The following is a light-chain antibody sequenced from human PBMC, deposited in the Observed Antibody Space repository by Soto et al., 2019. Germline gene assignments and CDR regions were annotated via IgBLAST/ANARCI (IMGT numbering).Light chain of an antibody. Sequence: QSALTQPASVSGSPGQSITISCTGTSSDVGGYNYVSWYQQHPVKAPKLMTYDVSNRPSGVSNRFSGSKSGNTASLTISGLQAEDEADYYCSSYTSSSLYVFGTGTKLTVL. CDR2: DVS. V-gene: IGLV2-14*01. CDR3: SSYTSSSLYV. J-gene: IGLJ1*01. CDR1: SSDVGGYNY.